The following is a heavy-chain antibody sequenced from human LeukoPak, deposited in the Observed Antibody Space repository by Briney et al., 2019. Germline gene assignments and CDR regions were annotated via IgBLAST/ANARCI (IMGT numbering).Heavy chain of an antibody. CDR2: IYHSGST. Sequence: SETLSLTCAVSGGSISSSNWWSWVRQPPGKGLEWIGEIYHSGSTNYNPSLKSRVTISVDKSKNQFSLKLSSVTAADTAVYYCARSEGYSSSSRGDNWFDPWGQGTLVTVSS. CDR1: GGSISSSNW. D-gene: IGHD6-13*01. CDR3: ARSEGYSSSSRGDNWFDP. V-gene: IGHV4-4*02. J-gene: IGHJ5*02.